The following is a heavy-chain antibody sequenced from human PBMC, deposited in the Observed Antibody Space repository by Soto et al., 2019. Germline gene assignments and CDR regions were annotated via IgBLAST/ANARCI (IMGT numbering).Heavy chain of an antibody. CDR3: ASEYSSSSGPDYYYGMDV. CDR1: GGTFSSYA. J-gene: IGHJ6*02. CDR2: IIPIFGTA. V-gene: IGHV1-69*06. Sequence: VQLVQSGAEVKKPGSSVKVSCKASGGTFSSYAISWVRQAPGQGLEWMGGIIPIFGTANYAQKFQGRVTITADKSTSTAYMELSSLRSEDTAVYYCASEYSSSSGPDYYYGMDVWGQGTTVTVSS. D-gene: IGHD6-6*01.